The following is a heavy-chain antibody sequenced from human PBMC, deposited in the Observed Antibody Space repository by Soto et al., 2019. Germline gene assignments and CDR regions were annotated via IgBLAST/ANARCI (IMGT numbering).Heavy chain of an antibody. CDR1: GFSLNTRGVG. CDR3: AHRHLAMAGCLGAFDV. V-gene: IGHV2-5*02. CDR2: IYWDDDR. J-gene: IGHJ3*01. D-gene: IGHD6-19*01. Sequence: QITLKESGPTLVKPTQPLTLTCTFSGFSLNTRGVGVGWIRQPPGKALEWLALIYWDDDRRYSPSLRSRLTLSKDTSKNLVVLTMANMDPVDTATYYCAHRHLAMAGCLGAFDVWGQGTMVTVSS.